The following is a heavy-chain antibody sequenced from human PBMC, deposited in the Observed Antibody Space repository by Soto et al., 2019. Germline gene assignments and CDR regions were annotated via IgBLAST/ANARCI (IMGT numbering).Heavy chain of an antibody. CDR1: GFTFSSYA. J-gene: IGHJ2*01. CDR2: ISGSGGST. CDR3: AKDGVPDWYFDL. D-gene: IGHD3-16*01. Sequence: EVQLLESGGGLVQPGVSLRLSCAASGFTFSSYAMSWVRQAPGKGLEWVSGISGSGGSTKYADSVKGRFTISRDNSKNMLYLQISSLRAEDTAVYSCAKDGVPDWYFDLWGRGTLVTVSS. V-gene: IGHV3-23*01.